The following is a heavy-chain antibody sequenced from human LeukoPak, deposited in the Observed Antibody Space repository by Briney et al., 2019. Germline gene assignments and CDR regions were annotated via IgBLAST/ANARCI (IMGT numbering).Heavy chain of an antibody. CDR2: TYYRSGWYS. CDR1: GDSISSNSVA. D-gene: IGHD2-15*01. V-gene: IGHV6-1*01. CDR3: GRDTRAGYSFPLDY. J-gene: IGHJ4*02. Sequence: SQTLSLTCALSGDSISSNSVAWNWVRQPPSRGLEWLGRTYYRSGWYSDYAVSVKGRINFNPDTSKNQFSLQLISVTPEDTAVYYCGRDTRAGYSFPLDYWGQGTVVTVSS.